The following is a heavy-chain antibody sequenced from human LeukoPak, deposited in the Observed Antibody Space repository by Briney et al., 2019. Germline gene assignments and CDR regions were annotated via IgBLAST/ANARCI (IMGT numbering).Heavy chain of an antibody. CDR1: GFTFSNAW. CDR3: ARGPSGGNGFSY. D-gene: IGHD2-15*01. V-gene: IGHV3-7*04. Sequence: GGSLRLSCAASGFTFSNAWMSWVRQAPGKGLEWVANIKQDGSERYYVDSVKGRFTISRDNAKNSLYLQMNSLRAVDTAVYYCARGPSGGNGFSYWGLGTLVTVSS. CDR2: IKQDGSER. J-gene: IGHJ4*02.